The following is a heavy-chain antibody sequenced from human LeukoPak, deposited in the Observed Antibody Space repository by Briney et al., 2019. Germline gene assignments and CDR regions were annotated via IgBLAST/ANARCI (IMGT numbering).Heavy chain of an antibody. V-gene: IGHV3-33*01. D-gene: IGHD2-2*01. CDR2: IWYDGSNK. Sequence: PGGSLRLSCAASGFTFSSYGMHWVRQAPGKGLEWVAVIWYDGSNKYYADSVKGRFTISRDNSKNTLYLQMNSLRAEDTAVYYCARDARYCSSTSCYYYYYYGMDVWGQGTTVTVSS. CDR1: GFTFSSYG. J-gene: IGHJ6*02. CDR3: ARDARYCSSTSCYYYYYYGMDV.